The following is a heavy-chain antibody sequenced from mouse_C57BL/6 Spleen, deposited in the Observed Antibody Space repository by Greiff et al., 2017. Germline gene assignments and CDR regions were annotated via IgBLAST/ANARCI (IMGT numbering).Heavy chain of an antibody. CDR1: GYSFTGYY. V-gene: IGHV1-42*01. CDR2: INPSTGGT. Sequence: VQLQQSGPELVKPGASVKISCKASGYSFTGYYMNWVKQSPEKSLEWIGEINPSTGGTTYNQKFKAKATLTVDKSSSTAYMQLKSLTSEDSAVYYCARDPFAYWGQETLVTLSA. CDR3: ARDPFAY. J-gene: IGHJ3*01.